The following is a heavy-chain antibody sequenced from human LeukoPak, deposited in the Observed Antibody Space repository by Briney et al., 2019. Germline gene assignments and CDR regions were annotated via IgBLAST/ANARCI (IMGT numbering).Heavy chain of an antibody. CDR2: IYYSGST. CDR1: GGSISSYY. CDR3: ARGRGSSGWNLYPNYYYYMDV. J-gene: IGHJ6*03. Sequence: PSETLSLTCTVSGGSISSYYWSWIRQPPGKGLEWIGYIYYSGSTNYNPSLKSRVTISVDTSKNQFSLKLSSVTAADTAMYYCARGRGSSGWNLYPNYYYYMDVWGKGTTVTVSS. V-gene: IGHV4-59*12. D-gene: IGHD6-19*01.